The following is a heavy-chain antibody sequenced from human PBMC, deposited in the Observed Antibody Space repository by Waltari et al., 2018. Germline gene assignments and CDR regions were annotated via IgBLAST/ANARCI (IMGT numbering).Heavy chain of an antibody. V-gene: IGHV3-15*04. CDR1: VSSLSTGW. Sequence: EVQLVESGGGLAKPGGSLRLSCVASVSSLSTGWMSWVRQAPGKGLEWVGRIEANKDGGATNYAAPVKGRFIISRDDSKNTLYLQLTGLTSEDTAVYFCATSNHDGSGISFDYWGQGTLVAVSS. D-gene: IGHD3-10*01. J-gene: IGHJ4*02. CDR2: IEANKDGGAT. CDR3: ATSNHDGSGISFDY.